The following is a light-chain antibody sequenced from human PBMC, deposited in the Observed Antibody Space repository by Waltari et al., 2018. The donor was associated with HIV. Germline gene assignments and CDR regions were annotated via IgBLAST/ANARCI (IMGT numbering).Light chain of an antibody. Sequence: QSVLTQPPSVSGAPGQRVTISCSGSRSNIGARFDVHWYQQIPGTAPKLLIYGNSNRPSGVSNRFSGSKSGNTASLTISGLQAEDEADYYCSSYTSSSTWVFGGGTKLTVL. V-gene: IGLV1-40*01. J-gene: IGLJ3*02. CDR2: GNS. CDR1: RSNIGARFD. CDR3: SSYTSSSTWV.